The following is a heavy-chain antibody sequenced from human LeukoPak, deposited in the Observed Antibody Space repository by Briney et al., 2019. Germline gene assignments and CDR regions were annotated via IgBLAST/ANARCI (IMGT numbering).Heavy chain of an antibody. CDR3: AKATMIVVGSSVDY. CDR1: GFTFSGYW. D-gene: IGHD3-22*01. CDR2: IKQDGSEK. J-gene: IGHJ4*02. V-gene: IGHV3-7*03. Sequence: GGSLRLSCAASGFTFSGYWMSWVRQAPGKGLEWVANIKQDGSEKYYVDSVKGRFTISRDNAKNSLYLQMNSLRAEDTALYYCAKATMIVVGSSVDYWGQGTLVTVSS.